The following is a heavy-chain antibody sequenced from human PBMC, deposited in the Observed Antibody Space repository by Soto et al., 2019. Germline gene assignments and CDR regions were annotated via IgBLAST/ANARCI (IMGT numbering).Heavy chain of an antibody. V-gene: IGHV4-34*01. Sequence: QVQLQQWGAGLLKPSETLSLTCAVYGGSFSGYYWSWIRQPPGKGLEWIGEINHSGSTNYNPSLKSRVTISVDTSKNQFSLKLSSVTAADTAVYYCARGVTADYSGGGMDVWGQGTTVTVSS. J-gene: IGHJ6*02. CDR1: GGSFSGYY. CDR2: INHSGST. D-gene: IGHD2-21*01. CDR3: ARGVTADYSGGGMDV.